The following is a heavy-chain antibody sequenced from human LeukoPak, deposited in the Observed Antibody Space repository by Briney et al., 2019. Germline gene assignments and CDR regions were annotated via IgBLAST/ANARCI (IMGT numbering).Heavy chain of an antibody. CDR1: GFTFSSYG. Sequence: GRSLRLSCAASGFTFSSYGMHWVRQAPGKGLEWVAVISYDGSNKYYADSVKGRFTISRDNSKNTLYLQMNSPRAEDTAVYYCANSPIGSSGWYDYWGQGTLVTVSS. V-gene: IGHV3-30*18. J-gene: IGHJ4*02. CDR2: ISYDGSNK. CDR3: ANSPIGSSGWYDY. D-gene: IGHD6-19*01.